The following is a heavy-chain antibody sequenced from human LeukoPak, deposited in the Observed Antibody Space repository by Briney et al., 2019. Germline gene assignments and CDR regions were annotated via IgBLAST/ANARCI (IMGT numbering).Heavy chain of an antibody. CDR3: ASGGRYSYGSFDY. J-gene: IGHJ4*02. CDR1: GFNFNIYT. Sequence: PGGSLRLSCAASGFNFNIYTMSGVRQPPGKGREWGSAISTAGENTYYAESVKGRLTTSRDNSRNTLYLQMNSLRAEDTAIYYCASGGRYSYGSFDYWGQGCLVTVSS. CDR2: ISTAGENT. D-gene: IGHD5-18*01. V-gene: IGHV3-23*01.